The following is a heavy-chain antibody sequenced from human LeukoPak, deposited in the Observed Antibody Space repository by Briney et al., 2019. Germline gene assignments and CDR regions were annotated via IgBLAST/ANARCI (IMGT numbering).Heavy chain of an antibody. Sequence: GGSLRLSCEVSGFTLNDHYIDWVRQAPGKGLEWVGRSRNKANSYTTEYAASVKGRFTISRDDSKNSVFLQMNSLKTEDTAFYYCTRVGLGTTKDFDQWGQGTLVTVSS. J-gene: IGHJ4*02. CDR1: GFTLNDHY. CDR2: SRNKANSYTT. CDR3: TRVGLGTTKDFDQ. V-gene: IGHV3-72*01. D-gene: IGHD1-26*01.